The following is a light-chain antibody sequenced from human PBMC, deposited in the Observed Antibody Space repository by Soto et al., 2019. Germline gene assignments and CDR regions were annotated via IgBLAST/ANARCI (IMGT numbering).Light chain of an antibody. V-gene: IGKV1-5*03. J-gene: IGKJ1*01. CDR2: KAS. Sequence: DSQMTQSPSPLSASVGDRVTITCRASQSISSWLAWYQQKPGKAPKLLIYKASRLASGVPSRFSGSGSGTEFTLTISSLQPDDFATYYCQQYNSWTFGQGTKVEIK. CDR1: QSISSW. CDR3: QQYNSWT.